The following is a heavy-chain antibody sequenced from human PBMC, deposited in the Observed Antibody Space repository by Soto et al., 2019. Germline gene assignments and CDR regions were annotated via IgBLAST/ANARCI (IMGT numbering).Heavy chain of an antibody. Sequence: SQTLSLTCTVSGGSISSSSYYWGWIRQPPGKGLEWIGSIYYSGSTYYNPSLKSRVTISVDTSKNQFSLKLSSVTAADTAVYYCASRGYSYVGAFDIWGQGTMVTVSS. CDR1: GGSISSSSYY. V-gene: IGHV4-39*01. D-gene: IGHD5-18*01. CDR2: IYYSGST. J-gene: IGHJ3*02. CDR3: ASRGYSYVGAFDI.